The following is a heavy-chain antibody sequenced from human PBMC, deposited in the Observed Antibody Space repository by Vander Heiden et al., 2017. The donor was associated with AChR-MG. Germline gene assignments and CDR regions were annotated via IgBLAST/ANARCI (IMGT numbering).Heavy chain of an antibody. Sequence: QVQLVESGGGVVQPGRSLRLSCAASGFTFSSYGMHWVRQAPGKGLEWVAVIWYDGSNKYYADSVKGRFTISRDNSKNTLYLQMNSLRAEDTAVYYCAREGDGYNEAFDIWGQGTMVTVSS. CDR3: AREGDGYNEAFDI. V-gene: IGHV3-33*01. CDR1: GFTFSSYG. J-gene: IGHJ3*02. CDR2: IWYDGSNK. D-gene: IGHD2-21*01.